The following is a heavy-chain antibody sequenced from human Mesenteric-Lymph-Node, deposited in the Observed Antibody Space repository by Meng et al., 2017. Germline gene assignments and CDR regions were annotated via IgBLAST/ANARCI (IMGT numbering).Heavy chain of an antibody. D-gene: IGHD2-15*01. Sequence: GSLRLSCTVSGAFVSSGSYHWSWIRQPPGKGLEWVGCTYNSGINKYNPSLESRVTISRDTSKNQFSLKLTSATAADTAVYYCAAYFGSAGGRGYWGQGALVTVSS. CDR2: TYNSGIN. CDR1: GAFVSSGSYH. V-gene: IGHV4-61*01. CDR3: AAYFGSAGGRGY. J-gene: IGHJ4*02.